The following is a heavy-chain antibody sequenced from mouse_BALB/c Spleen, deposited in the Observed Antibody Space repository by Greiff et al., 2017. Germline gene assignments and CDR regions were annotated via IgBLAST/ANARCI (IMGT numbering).Heavy chain of an antibody. J-gene: IGHJ2*01. V-gene: IGHV1-7*01. D-gene: IGHD2-2*01. Sequence: VQLQQSGAELAKPGASVKMSCKASGYTFTSYWMHWVKQRPGQGLEWIGYINPSTGYTEYNQKFKDKATLTADKSSSTAYMQLSSLTSEDSAVYYCARWHGNDVNYWGQGTTLTVSS. CDR1: GYTFTSYW. CDR3: ARWHGNDVNY. CDR2: INPSTGYT.